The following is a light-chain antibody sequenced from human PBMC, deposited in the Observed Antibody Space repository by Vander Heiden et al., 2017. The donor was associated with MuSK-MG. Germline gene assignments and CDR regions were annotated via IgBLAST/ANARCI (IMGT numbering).Light chain of an antibody. J-gene: IGKJ3*01. Sequence: EIVLTQSPATLSLSPGERATLSCRASQSVSSYLAWYQQKPGQAPRLLIYGASNRATGIPARFSGSGSGTDFTLTISSLEPEDFAVYYCQQRSNSFTFGPGTKVDIK. CDR1: QSVSSY. CDR2: GAS. V-gene: IGKV3-11*01. CDR3: QQRSNSFT.